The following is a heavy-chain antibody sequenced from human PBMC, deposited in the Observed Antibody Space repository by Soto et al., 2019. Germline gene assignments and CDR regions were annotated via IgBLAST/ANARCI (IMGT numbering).Heavy chain of an antibody. CDR1: GGSISSGGYS. J-gene: IGHJ5*02. CDR3: ARGFNCSGGSCYSSWFDP. Sequence: SETLSLTCAVSGGSISSGGYSWSWIRQPPGKGLEWIGYIYHSGSTYYNPSLKSRVTISVDRSKNQFSLKLSSVTAADTAVYYCARGFNCSGGSCYSSWFDPWGQGTLVTVSS. CDR2: IYHSGST. V-gene: IGHV4-30-2*01. D-gene: IGHD2-15*01.